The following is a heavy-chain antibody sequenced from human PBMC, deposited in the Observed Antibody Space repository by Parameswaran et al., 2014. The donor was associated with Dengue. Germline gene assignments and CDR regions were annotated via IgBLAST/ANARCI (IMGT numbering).Heavy chain of an antibody. J-gene: IGHJ6*02. CDR3: ARGWPVYYYGSENHEDYGMDV. CDR2: IYYSGST. D-gene: IGHD3-10*01. Sequence: VRQMPGKGLEWIGSIYYSGSTYYNPSLKSRVTISVDTSKNQFSLKLSSVTAADTAVYYCARGWPVYYYGSENHEDYGMDVWGQGTTVPSP. V-gene: IGHV4-39*07.